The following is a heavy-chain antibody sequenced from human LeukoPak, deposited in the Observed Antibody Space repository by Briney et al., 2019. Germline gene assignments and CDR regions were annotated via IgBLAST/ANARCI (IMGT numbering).Heavy chain of an antibody. CDR3: ASDSRSSISYY. CDR1: GGSFGGFY. V-gene: IGHV4-34*01. Sequence: SETLSLTCAAYGGSFGGFYWTWIRQPPDKGLEWIGEINHSGGINYNPSLKSRATISLDTSKNQFSLKLSSVTATDTALYYCASDSRSSISYYWGQGTLVTVSS. CDR2: INHSGGI. J-gene: IGHJ4*02. D-gene: IGHD2-2*01.